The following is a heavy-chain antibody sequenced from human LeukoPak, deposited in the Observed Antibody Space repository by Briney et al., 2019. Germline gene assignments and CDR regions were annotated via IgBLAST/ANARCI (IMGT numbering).Heavy chain of an antibody. Sequence: SETLSLTCAVYGGPFSGYYWSWLRQPPGKGLEWIGEINHRRSTKYSPSLKSRVTISVDTSKNQFSLRLSSVTAADTAVYYCARRVGRWFGERAYYYNYMDVWGKGTTVTISS. V-gene: IGHV4-34*01. CDR1: GGPFSGYY. J-gene: IGHJ6*03. CDR3: ARRVGRWFGERAYYYNYMDV. D-gene: IGHD3-10*01. CDR2: INHRRST.